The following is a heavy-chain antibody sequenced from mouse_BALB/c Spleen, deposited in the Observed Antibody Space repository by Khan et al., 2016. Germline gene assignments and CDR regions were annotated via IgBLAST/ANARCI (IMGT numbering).Heavy chain of an antibody. CDR1: GYTFSNYW. V-gene: IGHV1-9*01. D-gene: IGHD1-2*01. J-gene: IGHJ4*01. CDR3: AYSCYSMDN. CDR2: ILPGNANS. Sequence: QVQLQQSGAELMKPGASVKISCKATGYTFSNYWIEWVKQRPGHGLEWIGDILPGNANSNYNENLKGKATLTADTSSNPAYMQLSSLKSEDSAVYNCAYSCYSMDNWGQGTTVTVSS.